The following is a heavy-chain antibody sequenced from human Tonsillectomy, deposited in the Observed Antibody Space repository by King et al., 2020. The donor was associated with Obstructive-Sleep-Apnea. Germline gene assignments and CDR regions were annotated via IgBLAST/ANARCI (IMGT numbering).Heavy chain of an antibody. CDR1: GFTFSSYG. J-gene: IGHJ4*02. Sequence: VQLVESGGGVVQPGRSLRLSCAASGFTFSSYGMHWVRQAPGKGLEWVALMSYDGNNKFYAYSVKGRFTISRDTAKNTLYLQMSSLRAEDTAVYYCASAAMRAPAFDYWGQGTLVTVSS. D-gene: IGHD2-2*01. V-gene: IGHV3-30*03. CDR2: MSYDGNNK. CDR3: ASAAMRAPAFDY.